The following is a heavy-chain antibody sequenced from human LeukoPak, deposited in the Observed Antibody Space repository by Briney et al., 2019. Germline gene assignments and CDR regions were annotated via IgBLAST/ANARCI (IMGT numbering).Heavy chain of an antibody. D-gene: IGHD3-16*01. V-gene: IGHV3-23*01. CDR3: AKVTGGDMITYGGLDY. CDR1: GFTFSSYA. Sequence: PGRSLRLSCAASGFTFSSYAMHWVRQAPGKGLEWVSAITGNGISTYYADSVKGRFTISRDNPKNTLYLQMHSLRAEDTAIYYCAKVTGGDMITYGGLDYWGQGTLVTVSS. J-gene: IGHJ4*02. CDR2: ITGNGIST.